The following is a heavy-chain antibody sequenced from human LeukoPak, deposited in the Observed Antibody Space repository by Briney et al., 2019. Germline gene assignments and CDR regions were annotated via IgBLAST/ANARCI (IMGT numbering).Heavy chain of an antibody. D-gene: IGHD6-13*01. CDR3: AREVFYSGYSSSENFDY. J-gene: IGHJ4*02. Sequence: SETLSLTCTVSGYSITRGSYWGWIRQPPGKGLEWIANIYHSGSTYYNPSLKSRVTISVDTSKNQFSLKLSSVTAADTAVYYCAREVFYSGYSSSENFDYWGQGTLVTVSS. CDR1: GYSITRGSY. V-gene: IGHV4-38-2*02. CDR2: IYHSGST.